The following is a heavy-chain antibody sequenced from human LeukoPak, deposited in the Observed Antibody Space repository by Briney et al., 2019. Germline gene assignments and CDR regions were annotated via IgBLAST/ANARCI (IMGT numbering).Heavy chain of an antibody. CDR2: INHSGST. J-gene: IGHJ6*04. V-gene: IGHV4-34*01. Sequence: SETLSLTCAVYGGSFSGYYWSWIRQPPGKGLEWIGEINHSGSTNYNPSLKSRVTISVDTSKNQFSLKLSSVTAADTAVYYCARGGGSSTSCYFCYYYDMDVWGKGTTVTVSS. CDR1: GGSFSGYY. CDR3: ARGGGSSTSCYFCYYYDMDV. D-gene: IGHD2-2*01.